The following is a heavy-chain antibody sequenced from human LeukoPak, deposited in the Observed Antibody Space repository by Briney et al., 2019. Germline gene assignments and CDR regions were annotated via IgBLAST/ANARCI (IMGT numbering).Heavy chain of an antibody. CDR1: GFTFNNYA. CDR2: ISGSGGTT. J-gene: IGHJ5*02. CDR3: ARDTTPYDFGNWFDP. V-gene: IGHV3-23*01. Sequence: PGGSLRLSCAASGFTFNNYAMNWVRQAPGKGLEWVSVISGSGGTTYYADSVKGRFTISRDNSKNTLYLQMNSLRAEDTAVYYCARDTTPYDFGNWFDPWGQGTLVTVSS. D-gene: IGHD3-3*01.